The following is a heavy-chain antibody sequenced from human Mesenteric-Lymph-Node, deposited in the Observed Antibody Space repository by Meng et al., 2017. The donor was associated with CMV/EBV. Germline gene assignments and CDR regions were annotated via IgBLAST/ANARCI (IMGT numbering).Heavy chain of an antibody. CDR1: GDSVSSGSDY. CDR2: IYYRGHT. CDR3: ARSTTGYSLFDY. V-gene: IGHV4-39*01. D-gene: IGHD3-9*01. Sequence: SETLSLTCTVSGDSVSSGSDYWGWIRQPPGKGLEWIGSIYYRGHTYYNPSLESRVTISVDTSKNQFSLRLSSVTAADTAVYYCARSTTGYSLFDYWGQGTLVTVSS. J-gene: IGHJ4*02.